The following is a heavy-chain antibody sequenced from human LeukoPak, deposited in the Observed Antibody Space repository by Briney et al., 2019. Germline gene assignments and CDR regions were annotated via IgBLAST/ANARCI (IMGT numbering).Heavy chain of an antibody. V-gene: IGHV5-51*01. J-gene: IGHJ5*02. CDR3: ARQGVAVAGTLWLDP. CDR2: TYPDDSDT. Sequence: GESLKISCRGSGYTFENHWIAWVRQLPGQGLEWMGITYPDDSDTTYSPAFEGQVTISVDKSINTAYLQWNSLGASDTAIYYCARQGVAVAGTLWLDPWGQGTLVIVSS. D-gene: IGHD6-19*01. CDR1: GYTFENHW.